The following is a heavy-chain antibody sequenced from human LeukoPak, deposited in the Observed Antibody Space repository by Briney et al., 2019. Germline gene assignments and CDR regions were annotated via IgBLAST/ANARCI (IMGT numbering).Heavy chain of an antibody. V-gene: IGHV4-59*08. J-gene: IGHJ3*02. Sequence: SETLSLTCTVSGVSISSYYRSWIRQPPGKGLEWVWYIYYSGRTTYNPSLKSRVSISSDTSKKRFSLMLSSVTAADTAVYFCARTFSNSDPDAFDIWGQGTMVTVSS. D-gene: IGHD6-13*01. CDR3: ARTFSNSDPDAFDI. CDR2: IYYSGRT. CDR1: GVSISSYY.